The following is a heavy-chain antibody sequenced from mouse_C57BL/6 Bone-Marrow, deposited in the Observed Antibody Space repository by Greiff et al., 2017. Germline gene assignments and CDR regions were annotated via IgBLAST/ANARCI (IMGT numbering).Heavy chain of an antibody. V-gene: IGHV1-61*01. CDR2: IYPSDSET. Sequence: VQLQQPGAELVRPGSSVKLSCKASGYTFTSYWMDWVKQRPGQGLEWIGNIYPSDSETHYNQKFKDKATLTVDKSSGTAYMQLSSLTSEDSAVCYCAGGLLDYGGRGTALTVSA. J-gene: IGHJ2*01. CDR1: GYTFTSYW. CDR3: AGGLLDY.